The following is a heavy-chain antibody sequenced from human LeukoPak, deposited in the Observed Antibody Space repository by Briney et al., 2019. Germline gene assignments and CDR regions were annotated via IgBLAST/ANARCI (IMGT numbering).Heavy chain of an antibody. Sequence: GGSLRLSCAASGFTFSDYYMSWIRQAPGKGLEWVAYISSRGTLMYYADSVKGRFTISRDNSKNSLYLQMNSLRNEDTALYYCAKGMNYYDSSVYYYEGDAFDIWGQGTMVTVSS. D-gene: IGHD3-22*01. CDR1: GFTFSDYY. J-gene: IGHJ3*02. V-gene: IGHV3-11*01. CDR3: AKGMNYYDSSVYYYEGDAFDI. CDR2: ISSRGTLM.